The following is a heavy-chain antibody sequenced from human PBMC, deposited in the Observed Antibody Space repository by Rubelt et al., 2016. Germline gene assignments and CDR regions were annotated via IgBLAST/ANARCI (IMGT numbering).Heavy chain of an antibody. V-gene: IGHV3-49*05. CDR2: IRNIADGGTT. Sequence: EMQLVESGGGLVKPGGSLRLSCTASGFTFGDYAMAWFRQAPGKGLEWVGFIRNIADGGTTEYAASVKGRFTISRDDSKRMAFLQMNSLKTEDTAVYYCTRDRPIDYWGQGTLVTVSS. J-gene: IGHJ4*02. CDR3: TRDRPIDY. CDR1: GFTFGDYA.